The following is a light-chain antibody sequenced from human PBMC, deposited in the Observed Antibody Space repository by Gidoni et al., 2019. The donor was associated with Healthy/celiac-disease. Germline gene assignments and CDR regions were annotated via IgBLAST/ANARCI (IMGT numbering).Light chain of an antibody. CDR3: QQYYSTPRT. Sequence: DIVMTQSPASLAVSLGERATINCKSSQSVLYSSNNKNYLAWYQQKPGQPPKLLIYWASTRESGVPDRFSGSGSGTDFTLTISSLQAEDVAVYYCQQYYSTPRTFGQGTKVE. J-gene: IGKJ1*01. CDR2: WAS. V-gene: IGKV4-1*01. CDR1: QSVLYSSNNKNY.